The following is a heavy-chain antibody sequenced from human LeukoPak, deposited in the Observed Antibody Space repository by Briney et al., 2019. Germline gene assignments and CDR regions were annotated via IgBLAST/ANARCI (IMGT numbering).Heavy chain of an antibody. CDR1: GYSISSGYY. CDR2: IYHSGST. Sequence: SETLSLTCAVSGYSISSGYYWGWIRQPPGKGLEWIGSIYHSGSTYYNPSLKSRVTISVDTSKNQFSLRLSSLTAADTALYYCARDRKYYYHMDVWGKGTTVTVSS. CDR3: ARDRKYYYHMDV. D-gene: IGHD1-14*01. V-gene: IGHV4-38-2*02. J-gene: IGHJ6*03.